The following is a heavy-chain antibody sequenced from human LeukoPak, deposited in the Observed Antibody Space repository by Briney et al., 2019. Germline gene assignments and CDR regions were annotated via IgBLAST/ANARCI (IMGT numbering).Heavy chain of an antibody. CDR2: IKQDGSEK. D-gene: IGHD1-26*01. CDR1: GFTFSSYW. V-gene: IGHV3-7*01. Sequence: GGSLRLSCAASGFTFSSYWMSWVRQAPGKGLEWVANIKQDGSEKSYVDSVKGRFTISRDNAKNSLYLQMNSLRAEDTAVYYCARKGIVGATKGGYYFDYWGQGTLVTVSS. CDR3: ARKGIVGATKGGYYFDY. J-gene: IGHJ4*02.